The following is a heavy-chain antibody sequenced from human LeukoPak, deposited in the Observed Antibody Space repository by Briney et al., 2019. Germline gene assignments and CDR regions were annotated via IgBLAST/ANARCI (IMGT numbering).Heavy chain of an antibody. V-gene: IGHV3-64D*09. CDR1: GFTFSSYA. D-gene: IGHD6-13*01. CDR2: ISSNGGST. Sequence: GGSLRLSCSASGFTFSSYAMHWVRQAPGKGLEYVSTISSNGGSTYYADSVKDRFTISRDNSKNTLYLQMSSLRVEDTAVYYCVKGLAAAGTNYWGQGTLVTVSS. J-gene: IGHJ4*02. CDR3: VKGLAAAGTNY.